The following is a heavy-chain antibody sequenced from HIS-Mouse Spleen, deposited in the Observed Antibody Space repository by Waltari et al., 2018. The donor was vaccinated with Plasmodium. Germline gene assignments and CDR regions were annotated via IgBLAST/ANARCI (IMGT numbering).Heavy chain of an antibody. J-gene: IGHJ3*02. CDR2: IKQDGSEK. D-gene: IGHD3-10*01. Sequence: EVQLVESGGGLVQPGGSLRLSCAASGFTFSSYWMSWVRQAPGKGLEWVANIKQDGSEKYYVDSVKGRFTISRDNSKNTLYLQMNSLRAEDTAVYYCAKLCYYGSGSYYHDAFDIWGQGTMVTVSS. CDR3: AKLCYYGSGSYYHDAFDI. CDR1: GFTFSSYW. V-gene: IGHV3-7*01.